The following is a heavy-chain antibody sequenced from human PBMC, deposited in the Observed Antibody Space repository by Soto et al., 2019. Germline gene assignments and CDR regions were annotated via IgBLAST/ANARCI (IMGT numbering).Heavy chain of an antibody. V-gene: IGHV4-59*01. D-gene: IGHD2-15*01. J-gene: IGHJ4*02. CDR3: ARAGAATLSDY. CDR2: MYYSGST. CDR1: GVSISNYY. Sequence: SVTLSLTCTVSGVSISNYYWILIRQPPGKGLEWIGYMYYSGSTNYNPSLKSRVTISVDTSKNQFSLKLSSVTAADTAVYYCARAGAATLSDYWGQGTLVTVSS.